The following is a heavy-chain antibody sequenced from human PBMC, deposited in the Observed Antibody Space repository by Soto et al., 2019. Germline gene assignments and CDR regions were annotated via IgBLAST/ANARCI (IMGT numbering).Heavy chain of an antibody. CDR3: TTDREEALWFGELGY. CDR2: IKSKTDGGTT. J-gene: IGHJ4*02. V-gene: IGHV3-15*01. D-gene: IGHD3-10*01. Sequence: VQLVESGGGLVQPGGSLRLSCAASGFTFSNAWMSWVRQAPGKGLEWVGRIKSKTDGGTTDYAAPVKGRFTISRDDSKNTLYLQMNSLKTEDTAVYYCTTDREEALWFGELGYWGQGTLVTVSS. CDR1: GFTFSNAW.